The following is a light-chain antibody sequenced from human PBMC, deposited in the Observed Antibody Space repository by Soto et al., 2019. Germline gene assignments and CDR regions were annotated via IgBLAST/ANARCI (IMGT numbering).Light chain of an antibody. CDR2: TSS. CDR3: QQTYSTPYS. V-gene: IGKV1-39*01. J-gene: IGKJ2*03. CDR1: HSISNY. Sequence: DIQMTQSPSSLSASVGDRVTITCRATHSISNYLNWYQQEPGKAPNLLIYTSSSLQSGVPSRFSGSGSGTDFTLTISSLQPEDFATYYCQQTYSTPYSFGQGTKLDFK.